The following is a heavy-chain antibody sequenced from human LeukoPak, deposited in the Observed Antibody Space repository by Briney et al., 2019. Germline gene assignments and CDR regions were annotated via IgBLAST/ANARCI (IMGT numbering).Heavy chain of an antibody. Sequence: GESLKISCKGSGYSFTSYWIGWVRQMPGKGLEWMGIIYPGDSDTRYSPSFQGQVTISADKSISTAYLQWSSLKASDTAMYYCARHSDDYGDYVGDDAFDIWGQGTMVTVSS. CDR1: GYSFTSYW. CDR3: ARHSDDYGDYVGDDAFDI. J-gene: IGHJ3*02. D-gene: IGHD4-17*01. V-gene: IGHV5-51*01. CDR2: IYPGDSDT.